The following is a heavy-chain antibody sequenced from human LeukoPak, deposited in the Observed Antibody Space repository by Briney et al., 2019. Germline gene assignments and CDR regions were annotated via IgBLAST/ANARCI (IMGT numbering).Heavy chain of an antibody. D-gene: IGHD3-22*01. CDR2: INSDGSST. J-gene: IGHJ4*02. V-gene: IGHV3-74*01. CDR3: ARGVDYYENSGTIDY. CDR1: GFTFSSYW. Sequence: PGGSLRLSCAASGFTFSSYWMHWVRQAPGKGLVWVSRINSDGSSTSYADSVKGRFTISRDNSKNTLYLQMNSLRAEDTAVYYCARGVDYYENSGTIDYWGQGTLVTVSS.